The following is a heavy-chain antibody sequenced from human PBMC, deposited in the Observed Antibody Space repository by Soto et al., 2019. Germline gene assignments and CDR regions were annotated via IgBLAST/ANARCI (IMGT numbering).Heavy chain of an antibody. D-gene: IGHD5-12*01. CDR2: IYSGGST. CDR1: GSTVSSNY. V-gene: IGHV3-66*01. Sequence: EVQLVESGGGLVQPGGSLRLSCAASGSTVSSNYMSWVRQAPGKGLEWVSVIYSGGSTYYADSVKGRFTISRDNSKNTLYLKMNSLRAEDTAVYYCANQTGGYDRDFDYWGQGTLVTVSS. CDR3: ANQTGGYDRDFDY. J-gene: IGHJ4*02.